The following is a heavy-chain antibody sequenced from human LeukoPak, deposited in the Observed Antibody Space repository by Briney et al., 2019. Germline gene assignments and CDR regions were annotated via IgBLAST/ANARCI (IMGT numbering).Heavy chain of an antibody. Sequence: SETLSLTCTVSGGSISSYYWSWIRQPAGKGLEWIGYIYYSGSTYYNPSLKSRVTISVDTSKNQFSLKLSSVTAADTAVYYCARAPCARYYYGMDVWGQGTTVTVSS. CDR3: ARAPCARYYYGMDV. CDR1: GGSISSYY. J-gene: IGHJ6*02. V-gene: IGHV4-59*06. CDR2: IYYSGST.